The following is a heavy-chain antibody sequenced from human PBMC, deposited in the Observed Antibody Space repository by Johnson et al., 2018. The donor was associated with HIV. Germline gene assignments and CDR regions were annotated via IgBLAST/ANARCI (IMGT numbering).Heavy chain of an antibody. CDR1: GFIFSNYW. V-gene: IGHV3-74*02. D-gene: IGHD3-10*01. Sequence: VQLVESGGRVVRPGGSLILSCAASGFIFSNYWMHWVRQAPGKGLIWVACIKTDGSDTNYADSVKGRFTISRDNAKNTVYLQMDSLRDEDMAVYYCARGALGSFDIWGQGTMVTVSS. J-gene: IGHJ3*02. CDR3: ARGALGSFDI. CDR2: IKTDGSDT.